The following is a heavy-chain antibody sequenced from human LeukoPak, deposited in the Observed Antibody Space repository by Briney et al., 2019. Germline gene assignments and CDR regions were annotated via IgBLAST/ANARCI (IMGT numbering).Heavy chain of an antibody. J-gene: IGHJ4*02. CDR1: GGTFSNYA. CDR3: ARAPRDGYNFDY. D-gene: IGHD5-24*01. Sequence: SVKVSCKASGGTFSNYAISWVRQAPGQGLEWMGRIIPILGIANYAQKFQGRVTITADKSTSTAYMELSSLRSEDTAVYYCARAPRDGYNFDYWGQGTLVTVSS. CDR2: IIPILGIA. V-gene: IGHV1-69*04.